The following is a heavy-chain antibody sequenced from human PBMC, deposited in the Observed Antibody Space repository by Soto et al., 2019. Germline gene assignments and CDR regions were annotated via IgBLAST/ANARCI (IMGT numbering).Heavy chain of an antibody. CDR2: IYHSGST. Sequence: SETLSLTCAVSGGSISSGGYSWSWIRQPPGKGLEWIGYIYHSGSTYYNPSLKSRVTISVDRSKNQFSLKLSSVTAADTAVYYCATGDVLYYYYGMAVWGQGTTVTVSS. CDR1: GGSISSGGYS. V-gene: IGHV4-30-2*01. J-gene: IGHJ6*01. D-gene: IGHD2-21*01. CDR3: ATGDVLYYYYGMAV.